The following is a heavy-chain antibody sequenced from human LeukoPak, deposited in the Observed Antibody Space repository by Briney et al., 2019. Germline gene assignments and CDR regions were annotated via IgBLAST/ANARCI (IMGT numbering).Heavy chain of an antibody. CDR2: IYPGDSET. J-gene: IGHJ6*03. D-gene: IGHD3-22*01. Sequence: GESLKISCKGSGYSFTSYWIGWVRQMPGKGLEWMGIIYPGDSETRYSPPFQGQVTISADKSISTAYLQWSSLKASDTAMYYCARQRYDSSGYDYYYMDVWGKGTTVTVSS. CDR3: ARQRYDSSGYDYYYMDV. CDR1: GYSFTSYW. V-gene: IGHV5-51*01.